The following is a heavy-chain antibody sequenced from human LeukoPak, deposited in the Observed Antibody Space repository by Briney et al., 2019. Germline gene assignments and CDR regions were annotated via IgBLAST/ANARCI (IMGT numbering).Heavy chain of an antibody. Sequence: ASVKVSCKVSGYTLTELSMHWVRQAPGKGLEWMGGFDPEDGETIYAQKFQGRVTMTEDTSTDTAYMELSSLRSEDTAVYYCATGITMVRGGFDYYYGMDVWAKGPRSPSPQ. CDR3: ATGITMVRGGFDYYYGMDV. D-gene: IGHD3-10*01. J-gene: IGHJ6*04. CDR2: FDPEDGET. CDR1: GYTLTELS. V-gene: IGHV1-24*01.